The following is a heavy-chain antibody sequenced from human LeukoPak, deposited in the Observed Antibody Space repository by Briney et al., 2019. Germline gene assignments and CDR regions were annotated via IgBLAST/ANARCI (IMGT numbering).Heavy chain of an antibody. V-gene: IGHV3-66*01. J-gene: IGHJ4*02. CDR1: GFTFDDYG. CDR2: IYSGGST. D-gene: IGHD3-22*01. CDR3: ARLSSGPDFDY. Sequence: GGSLRLSCAASGFTFDDYGMSWVRQAPGKGLEWVSVIYSGGSTYYADSVKGRFTISRDNSKNTLYLQMNSLRAEDTAVYYCARLSSGPDFDYWGQGTLVTVSS.